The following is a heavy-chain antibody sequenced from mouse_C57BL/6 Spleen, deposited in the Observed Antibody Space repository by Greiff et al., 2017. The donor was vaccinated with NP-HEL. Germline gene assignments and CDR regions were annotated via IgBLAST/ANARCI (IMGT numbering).Heavy chain of an antibody. V-gene: IGHV8-12*01. CDR1: GFSLSTSGMG. CDR3: ARREEDDGGYFDV. CDR2: IYWDDDK. D-gene: IGHD2-3*01. Sequence: QVTLKESGPGILQSSQTLSLTCSFSGFSLSTSGMGVSWIRQPSGKGLEWLAHIYWDDDKRYNPSLKSRLTISKDTSRNQVFLKITSVDTADTATYYCARREEDDGGYFDVWGTGTTVTVSS. J-gene: IGHJ1*03.